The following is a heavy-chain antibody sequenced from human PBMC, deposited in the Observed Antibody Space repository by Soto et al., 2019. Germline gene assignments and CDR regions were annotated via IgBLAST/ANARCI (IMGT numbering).Heavy chain of an antibody. J-gene: IGHJ6*02. CDR1: GYTFTSYY. Sequence: ASVKVSFKASGYTFTSYYMHWVRQAPGQGLEWMGIINPSGGSTSYAQKFQGRVTMTRDTSTSTVYMELSSLRSEDTAVYYCARDLTGITIFGVVHYGMDVWGQGTTVTVSS. CDR3: ARDLTGITIFGVVHYGMDV. CDR2: INPSGGST. D-gene: IGHD3-3*01. V-gene: IGHV1-46*01.